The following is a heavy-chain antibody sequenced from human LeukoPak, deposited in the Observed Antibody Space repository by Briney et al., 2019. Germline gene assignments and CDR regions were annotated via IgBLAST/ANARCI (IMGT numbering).Heavy chain of an antibody. V-gene: IGHV1-2*02. CDR2: INPNSGGT. Sequence: ASVKVSCKASGYTFTGYYMHWVRQAPGQGLEWMGWINPNSGGTDYPQKFQGRVTMTRYTSISTAYMELSRLRSDDTAVYYCARDAARAAGLFDYWGQGTLVTVSS. CDR3: ARDAARAAGLFDY. D-gene: IGHD6-13*01. J-gene: IGHJ4*02. CDR1: GYTFTGYY.